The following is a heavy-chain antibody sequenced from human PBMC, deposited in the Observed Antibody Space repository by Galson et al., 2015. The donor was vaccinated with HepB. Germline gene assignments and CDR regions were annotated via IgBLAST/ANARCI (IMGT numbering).Heavy chain of an antibody. J-gene: IGHJ4*02. Sequence: LRLSCAASGFTVSSNYMSWVRQAPGKGLEWVSVIYTGGATFYADSVKGRFTISRDNSKNTLYLQMNSLRAEDTALYYCARGRTHDYGDYFDCWGQGTLVTVSS. D-gene: IGHD4-17*01. V-gene: IGHV3-53*01. CDR3: ARGRTHDYGDYFDC. CDR2: IYTGGAT. CDR1: GFTVSSNY.